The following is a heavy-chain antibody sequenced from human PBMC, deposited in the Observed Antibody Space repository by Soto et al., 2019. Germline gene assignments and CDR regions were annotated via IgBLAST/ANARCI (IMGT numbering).Heavy chain of an antibody. V-gene: IGHV4-61*01. D-gene: IGHD2-15*01. Sequence: PSETLSLTCTVSGGSVSSGSYYWSWIRQPPGKGLEWIGYIYYSGSTNYNPSLKSRVTISVDTSKNQFSLRLSSVTAADTAVYYCARADIVVVVAATYFDYWGQGTLVTVSS. CDR2: IYYSGST. J-gene: IGHJ4*02. CDR3: ARADIVVVVAATYFDY. CDR1: GGSVSSGSYY.